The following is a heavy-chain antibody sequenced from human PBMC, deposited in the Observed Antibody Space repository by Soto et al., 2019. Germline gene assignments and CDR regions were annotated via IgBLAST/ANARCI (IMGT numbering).Heavy chain of an antibody. V-gene: IGHV3-7*01. CDR3: ARAAEAGTVDY. Sequence: GGSLRLSCAASRFTFSIYWMSWVRQAPGKGLEWVANINQDGSEEYYVDSVKGRFTISRDNAQNSLYLQMNSLRAEDTAVYYCARAAEAGTVDYWGQGTLVTVSS. J-gene: IGHJ4*02. CDR1: RFTFSIYW. D-gene: IGHD6-19*01. CDR2: INQDGSEE.